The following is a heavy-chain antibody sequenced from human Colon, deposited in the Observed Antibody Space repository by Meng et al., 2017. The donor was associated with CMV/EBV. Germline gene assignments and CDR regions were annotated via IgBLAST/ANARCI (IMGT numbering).Heavy chain of an antibody. V-gene: IGHV3-15*01. D-gene: IGHD3-10*01. CDR1: FTFTKAY. J-gene: IGHJ4*02. CDR2: IKSTTYDGTA. Sequence: FTFTKAYMSWVRQAPGKGLEWVGRIKSTTYDGTADYAAPVKGRFSISRDDSTNTLYLEMTSLKTEDTAVYHCTTALLWSGELSTNDYWGQGTLVTVSS. CDR3: TTALLWSGELSTNDY.